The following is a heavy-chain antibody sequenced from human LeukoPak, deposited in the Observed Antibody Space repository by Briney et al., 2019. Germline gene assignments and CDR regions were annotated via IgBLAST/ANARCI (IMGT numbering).Heavy chain of an antibody. Sequence: KPSETLSLTCAVYGGSFSGYYWSWIRQPPGKGLEWIGEINHSGSTNYNPSLKSRVTISVDTSKNQFSLKLSSVTAADTAVYYCARGLSLRCYGSGSYFYWGQGTLVTVSS. CDR2: INHSGST. J-gene: IGHJ4*02. CDR1: GGSFSGYY. V-gene: IGHV4-34*01. CDR3: ARGLSLRCYGSGSYFY. D-gene: IGHD3-10*01.